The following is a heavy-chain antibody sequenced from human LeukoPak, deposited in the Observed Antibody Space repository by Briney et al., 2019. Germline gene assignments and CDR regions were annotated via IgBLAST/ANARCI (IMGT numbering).Heavy chain of an antibody. V-gene: IGHV3-21*01. Sequence: KAGGSLRLSCAASGFTFSSYSMNWVRQAPGKGLEWVSSISSSSSYIYYADSVKGRFTISRDNAKNTLYLQMNSLRAEDTAVYYCARDLLKILAYCGGDCYSLGDAFDIWGQGTMVTVSS. CDR1: GFTFSSYS. CDR3: ARDLLKILAYCGGDCYSLGDAFDI. D-gene: IGHD2-21*02. J-gene: IGHJ3*02. CDR2: ISSSSSYI.